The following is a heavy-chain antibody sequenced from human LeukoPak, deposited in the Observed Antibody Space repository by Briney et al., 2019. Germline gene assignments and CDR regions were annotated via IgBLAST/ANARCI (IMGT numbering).Heavy chain of an antibody. CDR3: AKDRIPRELPYDY. J-gene: IGHJ4*02. V-gene: IGHV3-23*01. CDR1: AFASTAHG. D-gene: IGHD1-26*01. Sequence: PGGSLRLSCAASAFASTAHGIAWVRQSPGKGLEWVSAISGSGGSTYYADSVKGRFTISRDNSKNTLYLQMNSLRAEDTAVYYCAKDRIPRELPYDYWGQGTLVTVSS. CDR2: ISGSGGST.